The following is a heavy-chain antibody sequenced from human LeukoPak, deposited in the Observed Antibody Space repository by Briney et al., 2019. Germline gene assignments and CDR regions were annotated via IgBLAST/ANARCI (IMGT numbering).Heavy chain of an antibody. Sequence: GGSLLLSCAASGFTVSSNYMSWVRQAPGKGLEWVSVIYSGGSTYYADSVKGRFTISRDNSKNTLYLQMNSLRAEDTAVYYCARGHSSDAFDIWGQGTMVTVPS. CDR3: ARGHSSDAFDI. CDR2: IYSGGST. V-gene: IGHV3-66*02. J-gene: IGHJ3*02. CDR1: GFTVSSNY. D-gene: IGHD2-15*01.